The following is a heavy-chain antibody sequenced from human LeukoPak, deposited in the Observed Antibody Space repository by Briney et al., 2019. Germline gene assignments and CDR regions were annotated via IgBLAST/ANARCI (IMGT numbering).Heavy chain of an antibody. CDR3: ARDHRAVQLWLHGYYYYYMDV. Sequence: ASVKVSCKASGYTFTGYYMHWVRQAPGQGREWMGWINPNSGGTNYAQKFQGRVTMTRDTSISTAYMELSSLRSEDTAVYYCARDHRAVQLWLHGYYYYYMDVWGKGTTVTVSS. D-gene: IGHD5-18*01. CDR1: GYTFTGYY. J-gene: IGHJ6*03. CDR2: INPNSGGT. V-gene: IGHV1-2*02.